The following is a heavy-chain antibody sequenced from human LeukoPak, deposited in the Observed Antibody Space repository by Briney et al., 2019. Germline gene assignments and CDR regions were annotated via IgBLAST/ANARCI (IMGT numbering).Heavy chain of an antibody. CDR1: GFTFNNYV. CDR2: VSGRGSST. CDR3: AKYTTPYYFDY. V-gene: IGHV3-23*01. D-gene: IGHD1-1*01. J-gene: IGHJ4*02. Sequence: GGSLRLSCEGSGFTFNNYVMNWVRQAPGKGLEWVSGVSGRGSSTYYADSVKGRFTISRDNSQNTVYLQMKSLRAEDTAIYFCAKYTTPYYFDYSGQGILVTVSS.